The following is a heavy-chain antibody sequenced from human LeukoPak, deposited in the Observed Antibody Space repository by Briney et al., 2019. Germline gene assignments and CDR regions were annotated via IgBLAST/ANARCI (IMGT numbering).Heavy chain of an antibody. V-gene: IGHV4-34*01. CDR3: ARGVTMVRGAPGRYLDL. J-gene: IGHJ2*01. D-gene: IGHD3-10*01. CDR1: GGSFSGYY. CDR2: INHSGST. Sequence: SETLSLTCAVYGGSFSGYYWSWIRQPPGKGLEWIGEINHSGSTNYNPSLKSRVTISVDTSKNQFSLKLSSVTAADTAVYYCARGVTMVRGAPGRYLDLWGRGTLVTVSS.